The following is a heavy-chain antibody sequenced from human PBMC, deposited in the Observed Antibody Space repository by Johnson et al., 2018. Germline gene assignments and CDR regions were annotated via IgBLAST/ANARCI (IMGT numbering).Heavy chain of an antibody. D-gene: IGHD3-16*01. CDR2: IIGTGRST. CDR1: GFTFSSYA. J-gene: IGHJ3*01. CDR3: AKDFKAGPRGV. V-gene: IGHV3-23*04. Sequence: VQLVQSGGGLVKPGGSLRLSCAASGFTFSSYAMGWVRQAPGKGLEWVSTIIGTGRSTYYADSVKGRFTISRDNSKNTLYLQMNSLRAEDTALYYCAKDFKAGPRGVWGQGTMVTVSS.